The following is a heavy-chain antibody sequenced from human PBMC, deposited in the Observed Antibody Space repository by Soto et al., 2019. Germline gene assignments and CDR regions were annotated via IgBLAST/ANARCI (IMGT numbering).Heavy chain of an antibody. Sequence: EVQLVESGGNLVQPGGSLRLSCAASGFSFSSHEMNWVRQAPGKGLVWVSYISSSGGTIYYAGSVKGRFTISRDNAKKSLYLQMNSLRAEDTSMYDCVSADCTGHGYRAGHWGQGTRVTVSS. CDR1: GFSFSSHE. J-gene: IGHJ4*02. CDR2: ISSSGGTI. D-gene: IGHD2-8*02. V-gene: IGHV3-48*03. CDR3: VSADCTGHGYRAGH.